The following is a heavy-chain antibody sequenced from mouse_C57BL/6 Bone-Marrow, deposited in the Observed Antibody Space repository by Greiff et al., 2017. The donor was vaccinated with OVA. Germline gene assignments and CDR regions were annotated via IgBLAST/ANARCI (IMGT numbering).Heavy chain of an antibody. CDR2: ISSGSSTI. CDR1: GFTFSDYG. J-gene: IGHJ2*01. Sequence: EVMLVESGGGLVKPGGSLKLSCAASGFTFSDYGMHWVRQAPEKGLEWVAYISSGSSTIYYADTVKGRFTISRDNAKNTLFLQMTSLRSEDTAMYYCARTHYGSSLYYFDYWGQGTTLTVSS. D-gene: IGHD1-1*01. CDR3: ARTHYGSSLYYFDY. V-gene: IGHV5-17*01.